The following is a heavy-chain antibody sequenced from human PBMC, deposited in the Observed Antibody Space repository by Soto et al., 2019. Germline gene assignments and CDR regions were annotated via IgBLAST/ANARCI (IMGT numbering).Heavy chain of an antibody. CDR2: IYTSGST. J-gene: IGHJ6*02. D-gene: IGHD2-15*01. Sequence: SETLSLTCTVSGASISGYYWSWIRQPPGEGLEWIGRIYTSGSTNYNPSLKSRVTMSVDTSKNQFSLKLSSVTAADTAVYYCAREGRGPDPTGWYYYYGMDVWGQGTTVTVSS. CDR1: GASISGYY. CDR3: AREGRGPDPTGWYYYYGMDV. V-gene: IGHV4-4*07.